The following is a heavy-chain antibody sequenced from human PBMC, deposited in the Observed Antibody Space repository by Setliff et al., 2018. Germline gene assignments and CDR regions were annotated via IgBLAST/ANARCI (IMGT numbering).Heavy chain of an antibody. Sequence: GGSLRLSCAASGFTFSSYAMNWVRQAPGKGLEWVSTITDSGGTTYYADSVKGRFTISRDNSKNTLYLRMNSLRAEDTAVYYCAKALTTVRGGPFDYWGQGTLVTVSS. CDR1: GFTFSSYA. J-gene: IGHJ4*02. CDR2: ITDSGGTT. D-gene: IGHD3-10*01. CDR3: AKALTTVRGGPFDY. V-gene: IGHV3-23*01.